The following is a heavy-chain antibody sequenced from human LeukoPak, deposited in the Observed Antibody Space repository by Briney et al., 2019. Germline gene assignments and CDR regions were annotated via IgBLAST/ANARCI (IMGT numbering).Heavy chain of an antibody. Sequence: ASVKASCKASGYTFTSYGISWVRQAPGQGLEWMGWISAYNGNTNYAQKFQGRVTMTRDTSISTAYMELSRLRSDDTAVYYCARDASGRPDYWGQGTLVTVSS. D-gene: IGHD3-3*01. V-gene: IGHV1-18*01. CDR1: GYTFTSYG. CDR3: ARDASGRPDY. CDR2: ISAYNGNT. J-gene: IGHJ4*02.